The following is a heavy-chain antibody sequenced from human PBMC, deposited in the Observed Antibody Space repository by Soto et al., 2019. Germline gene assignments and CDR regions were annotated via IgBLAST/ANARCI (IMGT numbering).Heavy chain of an antibody. D-gene: IGHD6-6*01. V-gene: IGHV4-31*03. Sequence: SETLSLTCTVSGGSISSGGHYWSWIRQHPGKGLEWIGYIYYSGSTYYNPSLKSRVTISVDTSKNQFSLKLSSVTAADTAVYYCARAGYSSSSRDWFDPWGQGXLVTVYS. CDR3: ARAGYSSSSRDWFDP. CDR1: GGSISSGGHY. J-gene: IGHJ5*02. CDR2: IYYSGST.